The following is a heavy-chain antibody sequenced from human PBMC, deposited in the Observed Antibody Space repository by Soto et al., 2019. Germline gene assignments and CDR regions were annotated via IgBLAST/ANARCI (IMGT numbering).Heavy chain of an antibody. CDR3: ARRSNNYYYGMDV. CDR2: IYPGDSDI. J-gene: IGHJ6*02. V-gene: IGHV5-51*01. Sequence: GESLKISCQTSGYSFTSYWIGWVRQMPGKGLESMGIIYPGDSDIRYSPSFQGQVTISVDKSISAAYLQWSSLKASDTAMYYCARRSNNYYYGMDVWGQGTTVTVSS. CDR1: GYSFTSYW.